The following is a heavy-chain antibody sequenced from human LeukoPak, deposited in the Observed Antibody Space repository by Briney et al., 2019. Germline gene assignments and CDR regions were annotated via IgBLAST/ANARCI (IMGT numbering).Heavy chain of an antibody. CDR2: IKHSGST. CDR3: ARGRIQRGYNWVDP. CDR1: GGSLSCYY. D-gene: IGHD5-18*01. J-gene: IGHJ5*02. V-gene: IGHV4-34*01. Sequence: SETLALNCAVDGGSLSCYYWSWIRQPPGNFLEFIGEIKHSGSTNYNPSLKSRVTISVDTSKIQFSRKLSSGTAADTAVYYWARGRIQRGYNWVDPWGQGTLVTVSS.